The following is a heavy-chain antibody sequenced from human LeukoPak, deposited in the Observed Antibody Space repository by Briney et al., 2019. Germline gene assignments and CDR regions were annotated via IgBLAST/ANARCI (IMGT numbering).Heavy chain of an antibody. CDR3: ARGSSGSYLNYFDY. J-gene: IGHJ4*02. CDR1: GYTFTNYY. D-gene: IGHD1-26*01. V-gene: IGHV1-46*01. CDR2: IDPSGGST. Sequence: ASVRVSCKASGYTFTNYYMHWVRQAPGQGLVWMGIIDPSGGSTSYAQMFQGRVIMTRDTSTTTVYMELSSLRSEDTAVYYCARGSSGSYLNYFDYWGQGTLVTVSS.